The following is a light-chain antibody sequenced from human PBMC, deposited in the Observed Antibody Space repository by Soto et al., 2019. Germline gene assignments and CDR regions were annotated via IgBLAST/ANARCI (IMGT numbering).Light chain of an antibody. Sequence: QSALTQPASVSGSPGQSITISCTGTTSDVGGYNFVSWYQHHPGKAPKLVIYDVYNRPSGVSNHFSGSKSGNTASLTISGLQAADEADYYCGSYRSGDTLVFGAGTKLTVL. V-gene: IGLV2-14*03. CDR3: GSYRSGDTLV. CDR2: DVY. J-gene: IGLJ1*01. CDR1: TSDVGGYNF.